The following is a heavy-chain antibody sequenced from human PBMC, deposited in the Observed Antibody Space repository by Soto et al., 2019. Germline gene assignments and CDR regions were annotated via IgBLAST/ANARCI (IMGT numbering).Heavy chain of an antibody. CDR1: GFTFNNYA. J-gene: IGHJ4*02. D-gene: IGHD2-8*02. V-gene: IGHV3-23*01. CDR3: AKTGGSHWGFHY. CDR2: VTGSGTTQ. Sequence: EVQLLESGGSLVQPGGSLRLSCVVSGFTFNNYAMSWVRQAPGKGLEWVSVVTGSGTTQDYADSVKGRFTISRDRSKNTLILQLNSLRADDTAVYFCAKTGGSHWGFHYWGQGTLVTVS.